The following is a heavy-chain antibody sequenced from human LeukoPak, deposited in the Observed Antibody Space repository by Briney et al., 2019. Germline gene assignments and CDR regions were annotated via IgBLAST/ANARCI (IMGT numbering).Heavy chain of an antibody. Sequence: GGSLRLSCAASGFTFSSYSMNWVRQAPGKGLEWVSAISGCGGSTYYADSVKGRFTISRDNSKNTLYLQMNSLRAEDTAVYYCAKELAVACFNWFDPWGQGTLVTVSS. CDR1: GFTFSSYS. V-gene: IGHV3-23*01. J-gene: IGHJ5*02. D-gene: IGHD6-19*01. CDR3: AKELAVACFNWFDP. CDR2: ISGCGGST.